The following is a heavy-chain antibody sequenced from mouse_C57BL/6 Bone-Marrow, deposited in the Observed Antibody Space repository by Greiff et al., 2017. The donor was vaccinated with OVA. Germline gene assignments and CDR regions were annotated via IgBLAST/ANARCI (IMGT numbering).Heavy chain of an antibody. CDR2: IDPEPGGT. CDR3: TRSWSYAMDY. J-gene: IGHJ4*01. Sequence: QVQLQQSGAELVRPGASVTLSCKASGYTFTDYEMHWVKQTPVHGLEWIGAIDPEPGGTAYNQKFKGKAILTADKSSSTAYMELRSLTSEDSAVYYCTRSWSYAMDYWGQGTSVTVSS. V-gene: IGHV1-15*01. CDR1: GYTFTDYE.